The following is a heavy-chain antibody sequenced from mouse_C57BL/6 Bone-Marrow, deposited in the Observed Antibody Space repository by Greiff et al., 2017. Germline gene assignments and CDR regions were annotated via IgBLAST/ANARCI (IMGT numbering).Heavy chain of an antibody. D-gene: IGHD3-1*01. CDR1: GYTFTDYY. CDR3: ARSGYSWFAY. Sequence: QVHVKQSGAELVRPGASVKLSCKASGYTFTDYYINWVKQRPGQGLEWIARIYPGSGNTYYNEKFKGKATLTAEKSSSTAYMQLSSLTSEDSAVYFCARSGYSWFAYWGQGTLVTVSA. J-gene: IGHJ3*01. V-gene: IGHV1-76*01. CDR2: IYPGSGNT.